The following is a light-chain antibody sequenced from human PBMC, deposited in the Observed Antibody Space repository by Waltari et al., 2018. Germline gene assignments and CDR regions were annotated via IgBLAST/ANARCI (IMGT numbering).Light chain of an antibody. CDR3: SSYAGSNTWV. V-gene: IGLV2-8*01. Sequence: QSALTQPPSASGSPGQSVTISCTGTSSDVGGYHYLSWYQHHPGKAPKFMIYEVSKRPSGVPDRFSGSKSGNTASLTVSGLQAEDEADYYCSSYAGSNTWVFGGGTKLTVL. J-gene: IGLJ3*02. CDR2: EVS. CDR1: SSDVGGYHY.